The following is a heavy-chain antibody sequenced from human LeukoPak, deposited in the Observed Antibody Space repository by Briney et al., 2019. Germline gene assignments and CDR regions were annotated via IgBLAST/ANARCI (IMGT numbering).Heavy chain of an antibody. V-gene: IGHV3-30*02. CDR1: GSAFSWND. Sequence: GGSLRLSCAACGSAFSWNDIHWVRQAPGKGLEWVAFIRYDGSNKYYADSVKGRFTISRDNSKNTLYLQMNSLRAEDTAVYYCAKGRSSPAAPDYWGQGTLVTVSS. D-gene: IGHD2-2*01. CDR2: IRYDGSNK. CDR3: AKGRSSPAAPDY. J-gene: IGHJ4*02.